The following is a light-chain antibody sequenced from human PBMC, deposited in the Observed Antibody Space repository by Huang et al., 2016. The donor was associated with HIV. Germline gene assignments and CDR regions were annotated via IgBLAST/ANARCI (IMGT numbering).Light chain of an antibody. V-gene: IGKV3-20*01. Sequence: EIVLTQSPGTLSLSPGERATLSCWATQSIASSYLAWYQQKPGQSPRLLIYGASSRATGIPDRCSGSGSGTDFTLSISRLEPEDFAVYYCQQYGSSPWTFGQGTKVEIK. CDR1: QSIASSY. J-gene: IGKJ1*01. CDR2: GAS. CDR3: QQYGSSPWT.